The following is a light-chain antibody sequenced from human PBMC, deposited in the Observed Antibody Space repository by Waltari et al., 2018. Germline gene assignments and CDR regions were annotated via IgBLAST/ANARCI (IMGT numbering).Light chain of an antibody. Sequence: QSALTQPASVSGSPGQSITISCTGTNSDIDAYDYVSWYQQHPGKAPKLILYDVSGRPSGISDRFSGSKSDNTASLTISGLQYEDEADYYCSSYATSNTVVFGGGTKV. CDR3: SSYATSNTVV. CDR1: NSDIDAYDY. V-gene: IGLV2-14*03. J-gene: IGLJ2*01. CDR2: DVS.